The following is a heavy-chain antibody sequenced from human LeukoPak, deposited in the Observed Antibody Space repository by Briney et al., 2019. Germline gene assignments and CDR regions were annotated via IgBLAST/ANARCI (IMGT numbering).Heavy chain of an antibody. V-gene: IGHV3-74*01. CDR1: GLSFSNYW. Sequence: GGSLRLSCAVSGLSFSNYWMHRVRQAPGTGLVWVARTNLHGTTVDYADSVKGRFTISRDNAKNTLFLQMNSLRAEDTAVYYCASAYTYVRLGDHWGQGTLVTVSS. D-gene: IGHD3-16*01. J-gene: IGHJ4*02. CDR3: ASAYTYVRLGDH. CDR2: TNLHGTTV.